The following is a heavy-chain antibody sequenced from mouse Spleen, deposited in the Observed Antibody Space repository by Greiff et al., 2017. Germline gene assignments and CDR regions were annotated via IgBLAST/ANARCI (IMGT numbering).Heavy chain of an antibody. CDR2: IWAGGTT. V-gene: IGHV2S3*01. CDR1: GFSLNNYE. Sequence: VQGVESGPGLVAPSQSLFITCTVSGFSLNNYEINWVRQPPGEGLEWLGMIWAGGTTSYNSALMSRLSITKDNSKNLVFLKMNSLQTDDTAIYYCVRENNFSFDYWGQGTTLTVSS. J-gene: IGHJ2*01. D-gene: IGHD1-3*01. CDR3: VRENNFSFDY.